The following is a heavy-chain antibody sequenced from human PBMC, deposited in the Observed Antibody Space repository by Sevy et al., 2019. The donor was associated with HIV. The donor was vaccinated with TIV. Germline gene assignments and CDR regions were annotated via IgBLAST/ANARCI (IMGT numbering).Heavy chain of an antibody. J-gene: IGHJ4*02. V-gene: IGHV4-59*08. D-gene: IGHD1-26*01. Sequence: SETLSLTCTVSGGSITSLYWGWIRQPPGKGLEWIVNIYYNGNTNYNPSLKSRVTISLVTSKNQFSLRLSSVTAADTAIYYGAGENAWGRGYSWGQGTLVTVSS. CDR2: IYYNGNT. CDR3: AGENAWGRGYS. CDR1: GGSITSLY.